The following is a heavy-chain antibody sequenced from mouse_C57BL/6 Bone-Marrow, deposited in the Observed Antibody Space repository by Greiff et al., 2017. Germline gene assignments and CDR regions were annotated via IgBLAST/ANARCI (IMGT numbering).Heavy chain of an antibody. J-gene: IGHJ3*01. CDR2: ISDGGSYT. V-gene: IGHV5-4*01. CDR1: GFTFSSYA. D-gene: IGHD1-1*01. CDR3: TSPLLLRSSWFAY. Sequence: EVQLVESGGGLVKPGGSLKLSCAASGFTFSSYAMSWVRQTPEKRLEWVATISDGGSYTSYPDNVKGRFTISRDNAKNNLYLQMSHLKSEDTAMYYCTSPLLLRSSWFAYWGQGTLVTVSA.